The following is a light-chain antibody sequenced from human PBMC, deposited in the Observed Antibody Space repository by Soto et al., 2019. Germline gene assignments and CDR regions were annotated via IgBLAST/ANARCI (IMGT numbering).Light chain of an antibody. V-gene: IGKV1-27*01. CDR2: AAS. Sequence: DIQMTQSPTSLSASVGDRVTITCRASQDIRNFVAWYQQKPGKAPKLLLYAASTLQSGVPSRFSGSGSGTDFTLTINSLQPEDVATYSCQKYSSVPVFGPGTKVEIK. CDR3: QKYSSVPV. CDR1: QDIRNF. J-gene: IGKJ3*01.